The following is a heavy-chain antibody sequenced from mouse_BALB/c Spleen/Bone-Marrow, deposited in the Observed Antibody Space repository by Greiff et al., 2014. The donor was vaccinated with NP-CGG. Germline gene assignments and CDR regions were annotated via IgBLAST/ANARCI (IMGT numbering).Heavy chain of an antibody. V-gene: IGHV5-9-2*01. CDR1: GFTFSSYG. Sequence: EVQLQQSGGNLVKSGGSLKLPCAASGFTFSSYGMSWVRQTPEKRLEWVATISGGGSYTFYPDSVKGRFTISRDNAKNNLYLQLSSLRSEDTALYYCARHAYYDQTEVSFVYWGQGTLVTVSA. J-gene: IGHJ3*01. CDR2: ISGGGSYT. CDR3: ARHAYYDQTEVSFVY. D-gene: IGHD2-4*01.